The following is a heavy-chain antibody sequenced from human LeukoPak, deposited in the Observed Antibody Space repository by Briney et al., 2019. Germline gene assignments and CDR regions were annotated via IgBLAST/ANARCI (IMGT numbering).Heavy chain of an antibody. CDR3: ARDRGSDQGWYTFDY. Sequence: ASVKVSCKASGYTFTSYGISWVRQAPGQGLEWMGWISAYNGNTNYAQKLQGRVTMTTDTSTSTAYMELRSLRSDDTAVYYCARDRGSDQGWYTFDYWGQGTLVTVSS. J-gene: IGHJ4*02. V-gene: IGHV1-18*01. D-gene: IGHD1-1*01. CDR2: ISAYNGNT. CDR1: GYTFTSYG.